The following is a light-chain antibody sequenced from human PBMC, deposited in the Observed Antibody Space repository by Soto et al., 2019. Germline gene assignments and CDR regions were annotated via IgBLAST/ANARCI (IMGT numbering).Light chain of an antibody. CDR1: QSINNY. CDR2: AAS. J-gene: IGKJ3*01. V-gene: IGKV1-39*01. CDR3: QQSYSTPLFP. Sequence: DIQMTQSPSSLSASVGDRVTITCRASQSINNYLNWYQQKPGKAPKLLIYAASSLQSGVPSRFSGSGSGTDFTLTISSLQPEDFATYYCQQSYSTPLFPFGPRTKVDIK.